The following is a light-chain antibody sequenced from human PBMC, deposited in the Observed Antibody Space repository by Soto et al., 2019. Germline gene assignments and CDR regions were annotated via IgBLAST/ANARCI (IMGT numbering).Light chain of an antibody. Sequence: QSALTQPPSVSGSPGQSVTISCTGTSSDVGGYSRVSWYQQDPGTAPKLMIYEVSNRPSGVPDRFSGSKSGNTASLTISGRHHEDEAADYYCSYTSSSTMVFGGGTKLTVL. CDR1: SSDVGGYSR. J-gene: IGLJ2*01. CDR2: EVS. CDR3: CSYTSSSTMV. V-gene: IGLV2-18*02.